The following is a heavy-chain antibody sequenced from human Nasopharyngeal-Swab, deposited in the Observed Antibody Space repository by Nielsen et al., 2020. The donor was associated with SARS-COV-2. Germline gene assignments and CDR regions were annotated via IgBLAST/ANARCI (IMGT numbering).Heavy chain of an antibody. Sequence: GGSLRLSCAASGFTFSSYWMSWVRQAPGKVLEWVANIKQDGSEKYYVDSVKGRFTISRDNAKNSLYLQMNSLRAEDTAVYYCAREDTAMGNGMDVWGQGTTVTVSS. CDR1: GFTFSSYW. D-gene: IGHD5-18*01. CDR3: AREDTAMGNGMDV. J-gene: IGHJ6*02. CDR2: IKQDGSEK. V-gene: IGHV3-7*01.